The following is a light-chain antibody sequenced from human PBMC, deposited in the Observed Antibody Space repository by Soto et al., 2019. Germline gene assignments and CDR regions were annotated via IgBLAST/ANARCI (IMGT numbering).Light chain of an antibody. J-gene: IGKJ5*01. CDR3: QQDYNLPIT. CDR1: QSISSSY. Sequence: EVVLTQSPATLSLSPGEGATLSCRVSQSISSSYLSWYQQRPWQAPRLLIYGASTGATGIPARFSGSGRGSGTDFTLTISSLQPEDFAVYYCQQDYNLPITFGQGTRLEIK. V-gene: IGKV3D-7*01. CDR2: GAS.